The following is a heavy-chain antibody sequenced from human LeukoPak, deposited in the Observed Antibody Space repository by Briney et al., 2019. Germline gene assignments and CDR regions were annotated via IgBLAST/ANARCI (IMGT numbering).Heavy chain of an antibody. J-gene: IGHJ4*02. CDR1: GASISSYH. Sequence: SETLSLTCTVSGASISSYHWTWIRQPPGKGLEWVGYIYYSGSTNYNPSLKSRVTISVDTSKNQFSLKLSSVTAADTAVYYCARGGSYLDYWGQGSLVTVSS. D-gene: IGHD1-26*01. CDR2: IYYSGST. V-gene: IGHV4-59*08. CDR3: ARGGSYLDY.